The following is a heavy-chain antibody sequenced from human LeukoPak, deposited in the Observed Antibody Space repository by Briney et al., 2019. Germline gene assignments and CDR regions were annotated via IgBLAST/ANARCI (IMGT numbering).Heavy chain of an antibody. CDR1: GFTFSTYA. Sequence: GGSLRLSCAASGFTFSTYAMSWVCQAPGKGLEWVSSISGRGNNTYYADSVKGRFTISRDNSKNTLHLQVNSLRAEDTAIYYCARAYSSSWYDYWGQGTLVTVSS. D-gene: IGHD6-13*01. V-gene: IGHV3-23*01. CDR3: ARAYSSSWYDY. CDR2: ISGRGNNT. J-gene: IGHJ4*02.